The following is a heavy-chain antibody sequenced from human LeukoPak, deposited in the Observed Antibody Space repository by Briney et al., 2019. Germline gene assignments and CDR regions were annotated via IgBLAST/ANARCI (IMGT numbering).Heavy chain of an antibody. Sequence: GGSLRLSCAASGLAFSAYKMHWVRQAPRKGLVWVSRISTDGYTTDYADSVQGRFTASRDNTKNTWSLEMNSLRAEDTAVYYCVVGGSPGYWGQGTLVTVSS. J-gene: IGHJ4*02. CDR3: VVGGSPGY. CDR1: GLAFSAYK. V-gene: IGHV3-74*01. CDR2: ISTDGYTT. D-gene: IGHD2-15*01.